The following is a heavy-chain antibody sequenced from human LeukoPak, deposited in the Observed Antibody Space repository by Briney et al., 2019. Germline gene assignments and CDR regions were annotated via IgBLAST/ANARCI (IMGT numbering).Heavy chain of an antibody. Sequence: GRSLRLSCAASGFTFSSYAMHWVRQAPGKGLEWVAVISYDGSNKYYADSVKGRFTISRDNSKNTLYLQMNSLRAEDTAVYYCAKIRITMVRGALGYYGMDVWGQGTTVTVSS. D-gene: IGHD3-10*01. J-gene: IGHJ6*02. V-gene: IGHV3-30*04. CDR3: AKIRITMVRGALGYYGMDV. CDR1: GFTFSSYA. CDR2: ISYDGSNK.